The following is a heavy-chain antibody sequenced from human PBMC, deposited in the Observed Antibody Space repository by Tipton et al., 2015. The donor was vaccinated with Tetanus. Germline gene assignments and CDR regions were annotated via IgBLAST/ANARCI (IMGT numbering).Heavy chain of an antibody. CDR1: EDSFSGYW. V-gene: IGHV5-51*01. CDR2: IYPGDSDT. CDR3: ARRRRDGYDMDVFDI. Sequence: QLVQSGAEVKKPGESLKISCKGSEDSFSGYWIGWVRQMPGRGLEWMGSIYPGDSDTRYSPSFQGQVTISADKSLTSASLHWSSLKASDTAIYYCARRRRDGYDMDVFDIWGQGTMVIVSS. D-gene: IGHD5-24*01. J-gene: IGHJ3*02.